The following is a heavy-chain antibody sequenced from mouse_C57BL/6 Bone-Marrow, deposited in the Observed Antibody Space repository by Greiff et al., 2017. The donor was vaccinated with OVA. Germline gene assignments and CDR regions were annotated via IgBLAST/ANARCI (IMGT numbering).Heavy chain of an antibody. Sequence: QVQLKESGAELVKPGASVKLSCKASGYTFTEYTIHWVKQRSGQGLEWIGWFYPGSGSIKYNEKFKDKATLTAAKSSSTVYMALSRLTSEDSAVFFWEKPERAHYYGSCPGVAYWGQGTLVTVS. CDR2: FYPGSGSI. V-gene: IGHV1-62-2*01. D-gene: IGHD1-1*01. CDR3: EKPERAHYYGSCPGVAY. J-gene: IGHJ3*01. CDR1: GYTFTEYT.